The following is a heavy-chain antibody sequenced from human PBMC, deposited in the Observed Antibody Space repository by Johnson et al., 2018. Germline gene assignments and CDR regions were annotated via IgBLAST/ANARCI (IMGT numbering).Heavy chain of an antibody. CDR1: GFTFSSYG. D-gene: IGHD3-16*01. V-gene: IGHV3-30*03. CDR2: ISYDGSNK. Sequence: VQLVETGGGVVQPGRSLRLSCAASGFTFSSYGMHWVRQAPGKGLEWVAVISYDGSNKYYADSVKGRFTISRDNSKNTLYLQMNSLRGEETAVYYCAGGQRLGGSYYYYCYLDVGGKGTTVTVCS. CDR3: AGGQRLGGSYYYYCYLDV. J-gene: IGHJ6*03.